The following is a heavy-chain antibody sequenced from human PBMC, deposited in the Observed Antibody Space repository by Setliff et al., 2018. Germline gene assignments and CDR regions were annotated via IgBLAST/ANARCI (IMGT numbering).Heavy chain of an antibody. D-gene: IGHD6-6*01. CDR1: GGTFSDYY. V-gene: IGHV4-34*01. Sequence: SETLSLTCTAYGGTFSDYYWTWIRQPPGKGLEWIGEINHSGTTNYNPSLKSRVTISVDTSKNQFSLTMSSVTAADAAVYYCARGPNVAARLLDTWGQGSRVTVSS. CDR3: ARGPNVAARLLDT. J-gene: IGHJ5*02. CDR2: INHSGTT.